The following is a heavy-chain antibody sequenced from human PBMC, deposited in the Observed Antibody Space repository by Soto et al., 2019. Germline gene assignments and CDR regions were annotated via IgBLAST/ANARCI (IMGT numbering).Heavy chain of an antibody. V-gene: IGHV1-2*02. CDR1: GYTFTGYY. CDR2: INPNSGGT. Sequence: RASVKVSCKASGYTFTGYYMHWVRQAPGQGLEWMGWINPNSGGTNYAQKFQGRVTMTRDTSISTAYMELSRLRSDDTAVYYCARVDGDYNYYYYGMDVWGQGTTVTVSS. CDR3: ARVDGDYNYYYYGMDV. J-gene: IGHJ6*02. D-gene: IGHD4-17*01.